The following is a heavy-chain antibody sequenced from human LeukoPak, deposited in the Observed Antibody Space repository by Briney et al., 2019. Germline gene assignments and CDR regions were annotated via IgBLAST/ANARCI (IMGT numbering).Heavy chain of an antibody. V-gene: IGHV4-34*01. Sequence: SETLSLTCAVYGGSFSGYYWSCIRQPPGKGLEWVGEINHSGSTNYNPSLKSRVTISVDTSKNQLSLKLSSVTAADTAVYYCARTTVDYYYDSSGYTLYYFDYWGQGTLVTVSS. D-gene: IGHD3-22*01. CDR2: INHSGST. CDR3: ARTTVDYYYDSSGYTLYYFDY. J-gene: IGHJ4*02. CDR1: GGSFSGYY.